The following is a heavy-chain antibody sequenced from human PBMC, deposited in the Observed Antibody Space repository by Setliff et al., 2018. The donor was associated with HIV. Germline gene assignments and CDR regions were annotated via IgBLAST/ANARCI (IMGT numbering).Heavy chain of an antibody. J-gene: IGHJ6*03. V-gene: IGHV4-39*01. Sequence: STYWGWIRQPPGKRLEWLGSIYSSGSTSYNPSLSSRLTISVDTSKSHVSLRLSSVTAADTGVYYCARHRDPPGTRWIFYYYYMDLWGEGTTVTVSS. D-gene: IGHD5-12*01. CDR1: STY. CDR2: IYSSGST. CDR3: ARHRDPPGTRWIFYYYYMDL.